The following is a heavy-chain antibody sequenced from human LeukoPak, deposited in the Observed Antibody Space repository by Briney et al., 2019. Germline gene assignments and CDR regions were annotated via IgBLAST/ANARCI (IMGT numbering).Heavy chain of an antibody. J-gene: IGHJ5*02. CDR3: TGYFYGSGSYYNVEWFDP. Sequence: PGGSLRLSCAASGFTFNNAWMGWVRLAPGKGLEWVGRIRPRSEGGATDYGGPMKGRLTISRDDSKNILFLEMNSLETEDTAVYYCTGYFYGSGSYYNVEWFDPWGQGTLVTVSS. CDR2: IRPRSEGGAT. V-gene: IGHV3-15*01. D-gene: IGHD3-10*01. CDR1: GFTFNNAW.